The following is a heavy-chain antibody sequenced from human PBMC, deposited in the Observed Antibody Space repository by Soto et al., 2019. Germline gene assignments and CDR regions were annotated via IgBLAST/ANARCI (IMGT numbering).Heavy chain of an antibody. Sequence: ASVKVSCKASGYTFTSYDINWVRQATGQGLEWMGWINPNSGGTNYAQKFQGRVTMTRDTSISTAYIELSRLRSDDTAVYYCARAVGIAVAGPDYWGQGTLVTVSS. CDR1: GYTFTSYD. D-gene: IGHD6-19*01. CDR3: ARAVGIAVAGPDY. CDR2: INPNSGGT. J-gene: IGHJ4*02. V-gene: IGHV1-2*02.